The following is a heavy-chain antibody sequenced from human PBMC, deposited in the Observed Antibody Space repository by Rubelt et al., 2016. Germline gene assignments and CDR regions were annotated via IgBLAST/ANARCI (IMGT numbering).Heavy chain of an antibody. J-gene: IGHJ5*02. CDR1: GGSISSYY. CDR2: IYYSGST. D-gene: IGHD3-3*01. V-gene: IGHV4-59*01. CDR3: ARDSSYYDFWSGYRRWFDP. Sequence: QVQLQESGPGLVKPSETLSLTCTVSGGSISSYYWSWIRQPPGKGLEWIGYIYYSGSTNYNPSLKSRVTISVDTSKNQFSLKLSSVTAADTAVYYCARDSSYYDFWSGYRRWFDPWGQGTLVTVSS.